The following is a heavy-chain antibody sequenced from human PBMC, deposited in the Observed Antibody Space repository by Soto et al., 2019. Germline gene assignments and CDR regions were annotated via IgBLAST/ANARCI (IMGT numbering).Heavy chain of an antibody. J-gene: IGHJ3*02. Sequence: PGGPLRLSCAAFGFTFRSYWMSWGRQAPGKGLEWVANIKQDGSEKYYVHSAKGRFTISKDNATNAQYLQMNSLRAENTTVYYCARVDTAMVLDAFDIWGQGTMVTVSS. V-gene: IGHV3-7*01. CDR3: ARVDTAMVLDAFDI. CDR2: IKQDGSEK. D-gene: IGHD5-18*01. CDR1: GFTFRSYW.